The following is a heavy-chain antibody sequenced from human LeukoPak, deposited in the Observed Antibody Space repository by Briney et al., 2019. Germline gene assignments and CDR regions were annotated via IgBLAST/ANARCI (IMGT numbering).Heavy chain of an antibody. J-gene: IGHJ4*02. CDR1: GFTFSSYS. CDR3: AKASQYCSGGSCYSGEFDY. CDR2: ISGSGGST. D-gene: IGHD2-15*01. V-gene: IGHV3-23*01. Sequence: PGGSLRLSCAASGFTFSSYSMNWVRQAPGKGLEWVSAISGSGGSTYYADSVKGRFTISRDNSKNTLYLQMNSLRAEDTAVYYCAKASQYCSGGSCYSGEFDYWGQGTLVTVSS.